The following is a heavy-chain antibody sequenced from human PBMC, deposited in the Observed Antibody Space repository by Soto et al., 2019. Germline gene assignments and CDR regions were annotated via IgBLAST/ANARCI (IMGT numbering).Heavy chain of an antibody. Sequence: QVQLVESGGGVVQPGRSLKLSCADSGFTFSSYAMHWVRQAPGKGLEWVAIISYDGTIKYYADSVKGRFTISRDNSKNTLHLQKNSLRAEDTAVYYCARDLSGYGYDYWGQGTRVTVSS. J-gene: IGHJ4*02. CDR1: GFTFSSYA. CDR3: ARDLSGYGYDY. D-gene: IGHD5-18*01. V-gene: IGHV3-30*04. CDR2: ISYDGTIK.